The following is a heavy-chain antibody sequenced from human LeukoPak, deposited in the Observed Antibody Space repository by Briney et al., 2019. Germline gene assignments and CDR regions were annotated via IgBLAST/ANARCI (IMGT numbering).Heavy chain of an antibody. CDR3: ARGPYDFLDY. J-gene: IGHJ4*02. D-gene: IGHD3-3*01. V-gene: IGHV4-39*07. CDR2: IYYSGST. Sequence: SETLSLTCTVSGDSISSGDYYWSWIRQPPGKVLEWIGSIYYSGSTYYNPSLKSRVTISVDTSKNQFSLKLSSVTAADTAVYYCARGPYDFLDYWGQGTLVTVSS. CDR1: GDSISSGDYY.